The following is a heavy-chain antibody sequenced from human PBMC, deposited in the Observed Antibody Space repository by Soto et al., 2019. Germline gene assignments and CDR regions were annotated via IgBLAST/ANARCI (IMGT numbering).Heavy chain of an antibody. D-gene: IGHD6-19*01. CDR2: IYHSGRT. CDR3: ARHIAVSGTRGFDF. V-gene: IGHV4-4*02. J-gene: IGHJ4*02. Sequence: QVQLQESGPGLMKPSGTLSLTCAVSGGSISTNWWSWVRQPPWKGLEWIGEIYHSGRTNYNPSLKTRVTMSVDKSQNHLSLNLNSVTAADTAVYYCARHIAVSGTRGFDFWGQGTLVTVSS. CDR1: GGSISTNW.